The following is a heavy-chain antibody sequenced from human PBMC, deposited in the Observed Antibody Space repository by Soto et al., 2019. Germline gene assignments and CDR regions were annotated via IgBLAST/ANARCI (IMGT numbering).Heavy chain of an antibody. CDR1: GFSLSNTGMG. D-gene: IGHD7-27*01. CDR2: IYSNDEK. CDR3: ARIVSGAFDQ. Sequence: QVTLKESGPVLVKPTETLTLTCTVSGFSLSNTGMGVSWIRQPPGKALEWLAHIYSNDEKFYSTSLKSRVTISKDTSESQVVLTLTNMDPVETATYYCARIVSGAFDQWGQGTLVTVSS. J-gene: IGHJ4*02. V-gene: IGHV2-26*01.